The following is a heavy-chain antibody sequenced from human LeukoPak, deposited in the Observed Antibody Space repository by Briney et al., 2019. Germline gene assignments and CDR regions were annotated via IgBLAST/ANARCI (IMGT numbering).Heavy chain of an antibody. Sequence: AGGSLSLSCAASGFTVSSNYMSGVRPSPGRGREGVSCIYSWGSTYYSDSVKGKFTISRDNSKNTLYLQMNRLRAEDTAVYYCARGSSGWYYFDYWGQGTLVTVSS. V-gene: IGHV3-66*01. CDR3: ARGSSGWYYFDY. D-gene: IGHD6-19*01. J-gene: IGHJ4*02. CDR1: GFTVSSNY. CDR2: IYSWGST.